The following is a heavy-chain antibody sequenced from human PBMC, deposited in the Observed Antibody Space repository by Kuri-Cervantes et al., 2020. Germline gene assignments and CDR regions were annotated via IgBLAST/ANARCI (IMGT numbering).Heavy chain of an antibody. J-gene: IGHJ3*02. Sequence: GESLKISCAASGFTFSSYSMNWVRQAPGKGLEWVSYISSSSSTICYADSVKGRFTISRDNAKNSLYLQMNSLRAEDTAVYYCARDSGQDAFDIWGQGTMVTVSS. CDR1: GFTFSSYS. CDR2: ISSSSSTI. CDR3: ARDSGQDAFDI. V-gene: IGHV3-48*01.